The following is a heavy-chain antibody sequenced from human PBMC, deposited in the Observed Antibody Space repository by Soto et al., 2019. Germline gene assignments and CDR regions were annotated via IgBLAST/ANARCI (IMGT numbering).Heavy chain of an antibody. V-gene: IGHV1-18*01. D-gene: IGHD3-22*01. CDR2: ISAYNGNT. CDR3: ARVAAYCDSTSCHDY. Sequence: ASVKVSCKASGYTFTSYGVSWVRQAPGQGLEWMGWISAYNGNTDYPQNLQGRVTMTTDTSTSTAYMELRSLRSDDTAVYFCARVAAYCDSTSCHDYGGQGTVVTVSS. CDR1: GYTFTSYG. J-gene: IGHJ4*02.